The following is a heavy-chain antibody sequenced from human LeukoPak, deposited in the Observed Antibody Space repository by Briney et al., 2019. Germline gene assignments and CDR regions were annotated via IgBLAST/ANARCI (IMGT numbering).Heavy chain of an antibody. J-gene: IGHJ5*02. D-gene: IGHD3-10*01. V-gene: IGHV3-30-3*01. Sequence: GGSLRLSCAASGFTFSSYAMHWVRQAPGKGLEWVAVISYDGSNKYYADSVKGRFTISRDNSKNTLYLQMNSLRAEDTAVYYCANMVRGAEGQRWFDPWGQGTLVTVSS. CDR1: GFTFSSYA. CDR2: ISYDGSNK. CDR3: ANMVRGAEGQRWFDP.